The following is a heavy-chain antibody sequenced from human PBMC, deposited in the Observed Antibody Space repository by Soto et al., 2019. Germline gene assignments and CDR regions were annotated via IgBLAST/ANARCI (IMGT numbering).Heavy chain of an antibody. Sequence: EVQLLESGGGLVQPRGSLRLSCAASGFTFSSYAMSWVRQAPGKGLEWVSAISGSGGSTYYADSVKGRFTISRDNSKNTLYLQMNSLRAEDTAVYYCAKSGLYSSSWYRDYWGQGTLVTVSS. D-gene: IGHD6-13*01. J-gene: IGHJ4*02. CDR1: GFTFSSYA. CDR3: AKSGLYSSSWYRDY. CDR2: ISGSGGST. V-gene: IGHV3-23*01.